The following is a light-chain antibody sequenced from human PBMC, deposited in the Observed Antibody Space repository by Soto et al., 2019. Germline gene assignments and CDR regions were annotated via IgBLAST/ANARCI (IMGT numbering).Light chain of an antibody. CDR2: DAS. CDR1: QGISSA. V-gene: IGKV1-13*02. Sequence: AIPLTQSPSSLSASVGDRVTITCRASQGISSALAWYQQKPGKAPKLLIYDASSLESGVPSRFSGRGSGTDFTLTISSLQPEDFATYYCQQFNSFSISFGQGTRLEIK. CDR3: QQFNSFSIS. J-gene: IGKJ5*01.